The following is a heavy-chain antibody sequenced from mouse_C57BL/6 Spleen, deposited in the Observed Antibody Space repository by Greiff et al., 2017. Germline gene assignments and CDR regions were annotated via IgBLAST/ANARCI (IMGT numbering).Heavy chain of an antibody. CDR3: ASGDIYDGSAWFAY. D-gene: IGHD2-3*01. J-gene: IGHJ3*01. Sequence: QVQLQQSGAELVRPGTSVKMSCKASGYTFTNYWIGWAKQRPGHGLEWIGDIYPGGGYTNYNEKFKGKATLTADKSSSTAYMQFSSLTSEDSAIYYCASGDIYDGSAWFAYWGQGTLVTVSA. CDR1: GYTFTNYW. CDR2: IYPGGGYT. V-gene: IGHV1-63*01.